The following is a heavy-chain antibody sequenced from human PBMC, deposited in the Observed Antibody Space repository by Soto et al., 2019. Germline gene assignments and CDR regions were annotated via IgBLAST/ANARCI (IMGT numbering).Heavy chain of an antibody. CDR3: AKMYSGSSPLQY. J-gene: IGHJ4*02. CDR1: GFTVSSTY. D-gene: IGHD1-26*01. Sequence: EVQLVESGGGLIQPGGSLRLSCAASGFTVSSTYMSWVRQAPGKGLEWVSVIYSGGSTFYADSVKGRFTISRDNSKNTLYIHMNSLRAEDTAVYYCAKMYSGSSPLQYWGQGTLVTVSS. CDR2: IYSGGST. V-gene: IGHV3-53*01.